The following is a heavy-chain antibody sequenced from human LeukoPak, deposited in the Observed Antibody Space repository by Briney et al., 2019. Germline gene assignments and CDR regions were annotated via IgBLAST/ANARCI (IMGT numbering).Heavy chain of an antibody. Sequence: SVKLSRSAAGYTFTRSYIHWGRQAPGPGLGWMGWFDTNSGGTKSTQKNQARITMTRNTSIRTANMELSKLRSDDTGVYYCARLITMGRGGSSNWFDPWGQGNLVTVSS. CDR1: GYTFTRSY. J-gene: IGHJ5*02. CDR3: ARLITMGRGGSSNWFDP. V-gene: IGHV1-2*02. D-gene: IGHD3-10*01. CDR2: FDTNSGGT.